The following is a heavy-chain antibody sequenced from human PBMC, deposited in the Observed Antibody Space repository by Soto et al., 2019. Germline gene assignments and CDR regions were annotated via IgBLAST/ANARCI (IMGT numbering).Heavy chain of an antibody. CDR2: IYSGGST. D-gene: IGHD5-12*01. J-gene: IGHJ6*03. Sequence: GGSLRLSCAASGFTVSSNYMSWVRQAPGKGLEWVSVIYSGGSTYYADSVKGRFTISRDNSKNTLYLQMNSLRAEDTAVYYCARDYSGHTHYMEVWGKGTTVTVSS. CDR1: GFTVSSNY. CDR3: ARDYSGHTHYMEV. V-gene: IGHV3-66*01.